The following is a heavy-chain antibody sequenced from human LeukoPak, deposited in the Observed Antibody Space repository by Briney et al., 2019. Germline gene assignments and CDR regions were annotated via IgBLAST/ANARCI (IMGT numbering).Heavy chain of an antibody. CDR2: ISGSGGST. V-gene: IGHV3-23*01. D-gene: IGHD6-13*01. Sequence: GGSLRLSCAASGFPFSNYWMHWVRQAPGKGLEWVSAISGSGGSTYYADSVKGRFTISRDNSKNTLYLQMNSLRAEDTAVYYCAHISSSWPDYWGQGTLVTVSS. CDR1: GFPFSNYW. J-gene: IGHJ4*02. CDR3: AHISSSWPDY.